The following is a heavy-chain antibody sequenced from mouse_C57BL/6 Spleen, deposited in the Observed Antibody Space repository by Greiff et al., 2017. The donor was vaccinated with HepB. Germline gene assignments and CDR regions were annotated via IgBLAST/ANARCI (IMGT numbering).Heavy chain of an antibody. V-gene: IGHV1-69*01. CDR2: IDPSDSYT. Sequence: QVQLQQPGAELVMPGASVKLSCKASGYTFTSYWMHWVKQRPGQGLEWIGEIDPSDSYTNYNQKFKGKSTLTVDKSSSTAYMQLSSLTSEDSAVYYCARYYDGSRDYAMDYWGQGTSVTVSS. CDR1: GYTFTSYW. D-gene: IGHD1-1*01. J-gene: IGHJ4*01. CDR3: ARYYDGSRDYAMDY.